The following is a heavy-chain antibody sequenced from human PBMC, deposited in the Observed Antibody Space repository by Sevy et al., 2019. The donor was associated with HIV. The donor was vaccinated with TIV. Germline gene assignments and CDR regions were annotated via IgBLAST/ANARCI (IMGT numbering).Heavy chain of an antibody. CDR2: ISGGVSST. V-gene: IGHV3-23*01. D-gene: IGHD6-6*01. CDR3: AKNNSSPSGNYCYYGMDV. Sequence: GGSLRLSCAASGFTFSNSAMSWVRQAPGKGLEWVSAISGGVSSTYYADSVKGRFTISRDNSKNTLALQMNSLRAEDTAVYYCAKNNSSPSGNYCYYGMDVWGQGTTVTVSS. CDR1: GFTFSNSA. J-gene: IGHJ6*02.